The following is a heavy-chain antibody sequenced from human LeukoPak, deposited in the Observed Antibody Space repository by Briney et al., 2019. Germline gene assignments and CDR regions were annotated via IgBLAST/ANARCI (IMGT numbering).Heavy chain of an antibody. J-gene: IGHJ6*04. CDR3: ARDSSSWYDYGMDV. Sequence: GGSLRLSCAASGFTFSSYSMNWVRQAPGKGLEWVSSISSSSSYIYYADSVKGRFTIFRDNAKNSLYLQMNSLRAGDTAVYYCARDSSSWYDYGMDVWGKGTTVTVSS. CDR2: ISSSSSYI. V-gene: IGHV3-21*01. D-gene: IGHD6-13*01. CDR1: GFTFSSYS.